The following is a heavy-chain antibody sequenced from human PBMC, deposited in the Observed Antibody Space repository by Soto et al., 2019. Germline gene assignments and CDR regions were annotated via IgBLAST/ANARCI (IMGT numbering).Heavy chain of an antibody. Sequence: GGSLRLSCEASGFTFSSYWMSWVRQAPGKGLEWVSAISGSGGSTYYADSVKGRFTISRDNSKNTLYLQMNSLRAEDTAVYYCAKPRPIYPVNWFDPWGQGTLVTVSS. CDR3: AKPRPIYPVNWFDP. V-gene: IGHV3-23*01. CDR2: ISGSGGST. J-gene: IGHJ5*02. CDR1: GFTFSSYW. D-gene: IGHD3-16*02.